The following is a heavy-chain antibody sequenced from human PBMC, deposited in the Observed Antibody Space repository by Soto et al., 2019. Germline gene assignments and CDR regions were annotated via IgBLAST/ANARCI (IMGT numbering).Heavy chain of an antibody. J-gene: IGHJ3*02. V-gene: IGHV3-23*01. CDR2: ISGSGGST. CDR3: AKDRYSQLITMIPHI. CDR1: GFTFSSYA. D-gene: IGHD3-22*01. Sequence: GGSLRLSCAASGFTFSSYAMSLVRQAPGKGLEWVSAISGSGGSTYYADSVKGRFTISRDNSKNKLYLQMNSLRAEDTAVYYCAKDRYSQLITMIPHIWGQGTMVTVSS.